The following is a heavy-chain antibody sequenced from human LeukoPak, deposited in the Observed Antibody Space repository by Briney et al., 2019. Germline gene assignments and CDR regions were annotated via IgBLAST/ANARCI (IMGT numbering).Heavy chain of an antibody. J-gene: IGHJ4*02. CDR1: GFTFSSYG. V-gene: IGHV3-30*18. Sequence: PGRSLRLSCAASGFTFSSYGMHWVRQAPGKGLEWVAVISYDGSNKYYADSVKGRFTISRDNSKNTLYLQMNSLRAEDTAVYYCAKGSHSSGWYYFDYWGQGTLVTVSS. D-gene: IGHD6-19*01. CDR3: AKGSHSSGWYYFDY. CDR2: ISYDGSNK.